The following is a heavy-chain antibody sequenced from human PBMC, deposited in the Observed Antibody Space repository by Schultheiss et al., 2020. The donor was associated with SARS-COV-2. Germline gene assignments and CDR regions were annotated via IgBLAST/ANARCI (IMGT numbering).Heavy chain of an antibody. D-gene: IGHD2-15*01. CDR1: GFTFTSSA. V-gene: IGHV1-58*01. J-gene: IGHJ6*02. Sequence: SVKVSCKASGFTFTSSAVQWVRQARGQRLEWIGWIVVGSGNTNYAQKFQERVTITRDMSTSTAYMELSSLRSEDTAVYYCAAGVEEYCSGGSCYLGYYYYGMDVWGQGTTVTVSS. CDR3: AAGVEEYCSGGSCYLGYYYYGMDV. CDR2: IVVGSGNT.